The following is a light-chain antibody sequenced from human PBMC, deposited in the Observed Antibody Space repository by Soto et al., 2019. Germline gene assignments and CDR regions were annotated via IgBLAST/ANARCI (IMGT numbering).Light chain of an antibody. CDR2: GAS. J-gene: IGKJ1*01. CDR3: QQYNNWPWT. CDR1: QSVSSN. V-gene: IGKV3-15*01. Sequence: EILMTQSPPTLSVSPGERATLSCRASQSVSSNLAWYQQKPGKAPRLLIYGASTRATGIPARFSGSGSGTEFTLTISSLQSEDFAVYYCQQYNNWPWTFGQGTKVEIK.